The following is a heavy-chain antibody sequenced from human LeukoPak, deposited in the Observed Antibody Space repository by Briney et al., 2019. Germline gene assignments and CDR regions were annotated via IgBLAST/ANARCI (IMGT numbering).Heavy chain of an antibody. CDR1: GFTFSSYG. D-gene: IGHD3-9*01. Sequence: GGSLRLSCAASGFTFSSYGMSWVRQAPGKGLEWVSAISGSGGSTYYADSVKGRFTISRDNSKNTLYLQMNSLRAEDTAVYYCANHLELRYFDWSPPGYWGQGTLVTVSS. CDR2: ISGSGGST. V-gene: IGHV3-23*01. J-gene: IGHJ4*02. CDR3: ANHLELRYFDWSPPGY.